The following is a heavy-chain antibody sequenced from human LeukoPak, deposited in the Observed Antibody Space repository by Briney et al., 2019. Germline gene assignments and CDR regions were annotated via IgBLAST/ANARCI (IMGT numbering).Heavy chain of an antibody. J-gene: IGHJ4*02. CDR2: ISSGGATI. Sequence: GGSLRLSCAASGFXFSTYEVTWVRQAPGKGLEWVSSISSGGATIYYADSVKGRFTISRDNANNSLYLQMNSLRAEDTAVYYCARSYNDFDYWGQGTLVTVSS. D-gene: IGHD1-14*01. CDR1: GFXFSTYE. CDR3: ARSYNDFDY. V-gene: IGHV3-48*03.